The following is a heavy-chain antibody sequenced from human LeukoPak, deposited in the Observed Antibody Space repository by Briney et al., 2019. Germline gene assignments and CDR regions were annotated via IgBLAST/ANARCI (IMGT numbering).Heavy chain of an antibody. D-gene: IGHD3-10*01. Sequence: PGGSLRLSCAASGFTFSSYAMSWVRQAPGKGLEWVSAISGSGGSTHYADSVKGRFTISRDNSKNTLYLQMNSLRAEDTAVYYCAKVSALGVRGYVDYWGQGTLVTVSS. CDR1: GFTFSSYA. CDR3: AKVSALGVRGYVDY. J-gene: IGHJ4*02. V-gene: IGHV3-23*01. CDR2: ISGSGGST.